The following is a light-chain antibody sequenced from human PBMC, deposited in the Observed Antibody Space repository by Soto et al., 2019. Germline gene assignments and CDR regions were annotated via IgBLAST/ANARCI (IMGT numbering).Light chain of an antibody. J-gene: IGLJ2*01. CDR3: AVWDDSLNGSVA. Sequence: QAVVTQAPSASGTPGQRVTISCSGSSSNIGSNFVYWYQKFPGTAPKVLIYRNDQRPSGVPDRFSGSKSGTSASLAISGLRSEDEADYSCAVWDDSLNGSVAFGGGTKLTVL. CDR2: RND. V-gene: IGLV1-47*01. CDR1: SSNIGSNF.